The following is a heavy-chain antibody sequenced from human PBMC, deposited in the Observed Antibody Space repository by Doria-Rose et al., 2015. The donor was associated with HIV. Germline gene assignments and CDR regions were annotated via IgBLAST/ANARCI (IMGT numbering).Heavy chain of an antibody. CDR1: GFTFSSHR. D-gene: IGHD3-10*01. CDR2: ISSTSAYI. J-gene: IGHJ4*02. V-gene: IGHV3-21*01. Sequence: VQLQESGGGLARPGGSLRLSCATSGFTFSSHRINWVRQAPGKGLEWVSSISSTSAYINYADSVRGRFTISRDNARNSLYLQMDSQRAEDTAIYYCATGVTLDYWGQGTLVTVSS. CDR3: ATGVTLDY.